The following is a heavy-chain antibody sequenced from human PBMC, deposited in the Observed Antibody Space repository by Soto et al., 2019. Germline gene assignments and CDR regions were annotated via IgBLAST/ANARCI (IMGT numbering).Heavy chain of an antibody. D-gene: IGHD3-3*01. CDR3: ARDHRWYYDFWSGYFPRISPFRPHFDY. V-gene: IGHV3-30-3*01. Sequence: PGGSLRLSCAASGFTFSTYAMHWVRQAPGKGLEWVAFMSNDGSNKYYADSVKGRFTISRDNSKNTLYLQMNSLRAEDTAVYYCARDHRWYYDFWSGYFPRISPFRPHFDYWGQGTLVTVSS. CDR2: MSNDGSNK. J-gene: IGHJ4*02. CDR1: GFTFSTYA.